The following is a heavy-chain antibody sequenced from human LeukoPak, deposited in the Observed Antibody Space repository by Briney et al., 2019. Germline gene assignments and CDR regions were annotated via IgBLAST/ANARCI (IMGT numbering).Heavy chain of an antibody. CDR3: ARGGIRFGSIVGGHNWFDP. CDR2: INHSGST. V-gene: IGHV4-34*01. CDR1: GGSFSGYY. Sequence: PSETLSLTCAVYGGSFSGYYWSWIRQPPGKGLEWIGEINHSGSTNYNPSLKSRVTISVDTSKNQFSLKLSSVTAADTAVYYCARGGIRFGSIVGGHNWFDPWGQGTLVTVSS. D-gene: IGHD3-10*01. J-gene: IGHJ5*02.